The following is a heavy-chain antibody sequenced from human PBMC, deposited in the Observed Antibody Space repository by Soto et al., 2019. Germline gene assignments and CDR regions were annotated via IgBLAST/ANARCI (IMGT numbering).Heavy chain of an antibody. Sequence: PSETLSLTCTVSGGSISSYYGSWIRQPPGKGLEWIGYIYYSGSTNYNPSLKSRVTISVDTSKNQFSLKLSSVTAADTAVYYCASTANYDFGAFPFDYWGQGTLVTVSS. J-gene: IGHJ4*02. CDR1: GGSISSYY. CDR3: ASTANYDFGAFPFDY. D-gene: IGHD3-3*01. CDR2: IYYSGST. V-gene: IGHV4-59*01.